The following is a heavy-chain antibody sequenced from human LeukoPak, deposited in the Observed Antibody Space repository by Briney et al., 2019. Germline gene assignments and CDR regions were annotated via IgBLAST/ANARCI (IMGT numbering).Heavy chain of an antibody. CDR1: GFTFTNYW. CDR3: ARLREIPVFGVVTKSTSYFDY. J-gene: IGHJ4*02. CDR2: IKQDRSEK. D-gene: IGHD3-3*01. V-gene: IGHV3-7*01. Sequence: GGSLRLSCAASGFTFTNYWMSWVRQAPGKGLELVANIKQDRSEKYYVDSVKGRFTISRDNAKNSLYLQMNSLRAEDTAVYYRARLREIPVFGVVTKSTSYFDYWGQGTLVTVSS.